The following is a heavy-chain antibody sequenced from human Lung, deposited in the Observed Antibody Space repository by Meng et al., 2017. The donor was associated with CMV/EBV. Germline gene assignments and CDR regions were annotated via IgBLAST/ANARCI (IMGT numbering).Heavy chain of an antibody. CDR3: AKDGVVIPEGGMDV. D-gene: IGHD2-2*01. CDR2: ISGSGGST. Sequence: GGSLRLSCAASGFTFTSYAMSWVRQAPGKGLEWVSAISGSGGSTYYADSVKGRFTSSRDNSKNTLYLQMNSLRAEDTAVYYCAKDGVVIPEGGMDVWGQGTTVTVSS. CDR1: GFTFTSYA. J-gene: IGHJ6*02. V-gene: IGHV3-23*01.